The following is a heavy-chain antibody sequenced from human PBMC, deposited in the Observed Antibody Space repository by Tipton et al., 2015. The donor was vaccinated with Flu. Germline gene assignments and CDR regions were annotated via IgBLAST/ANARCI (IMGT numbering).Heavy chain of an antibody. CDR1: GFTFSRYA. Sequence: LSLTCAASGFTFSRYAMSWVRQAPGKGLEWVSAISGGGRPTYFADSVKGRFTISRDNIKNTLFLQMNSLRAGDTAIYYCAKVIPELVAGLDYWGQGTLVPVSA. V-gene: IGHV3-23*01. J-gene: IGHJ4*02. CDR2: ISGGGRPT. CDR3: AKVIPELVAGLDY. D-gene: IGHD6-19*01.